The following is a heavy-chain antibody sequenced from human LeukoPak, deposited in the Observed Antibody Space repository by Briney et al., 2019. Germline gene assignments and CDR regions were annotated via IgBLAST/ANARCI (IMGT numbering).Heavy chain of an antibody. CDR2: ISYNGRTI. CDR3: ARAAGWLDP. CDR1: GFTFSDYY. J-gene: IGHJ5*01. V-gene: IGHV3-11*01. Sequence: GGSLRLSCAASGFTFSDYYMSWIRQAPGKGLEWISYISYNGRTIHYADSVKGRFIISRDNTKKSLYLQMNSLRVEDTAVYYCARAAGWLDPWGRGTLVTVP. D-gene: IGHD6-13*01.